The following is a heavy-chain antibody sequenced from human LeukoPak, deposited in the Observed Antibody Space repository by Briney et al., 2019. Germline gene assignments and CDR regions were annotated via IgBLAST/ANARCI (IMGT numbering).Heavy chain of an antibody. V-gene: IGHV4-30-4*01. Sequence: SQTLSLTCTVSGGSISSGDYYWSWIRQRPGKGLEWIACMYYSGSTYYNPSLKSRVTMSADTSKNQLSLKLSSVTAADTAVYYCARPYYYDSRIDPWGQGILVTVSS. CDR3: ARPYYYDSRIDP. CDR1: GGSISSGDYY. J-gene: IGHJ5*02. CDR2: MYYSGST. D-gene: IGHD3-22*01.